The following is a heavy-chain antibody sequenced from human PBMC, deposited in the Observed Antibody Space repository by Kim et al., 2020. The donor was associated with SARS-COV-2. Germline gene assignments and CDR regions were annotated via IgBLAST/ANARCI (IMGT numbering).Heavy chain of an antibody. J-gene: IGHJ6*01. V-gene: IGHV1-69*04. CDR3: ARRGTDSLNPTAGTWYYYG. D-gene: IGHD3-16*01. CDR1: GGSFTTYA. Sequence: SVKVSCKVSGGSFTTYAISWVRQAPGQGLEWLGRIIPSLDIPNIAEKFQDRLTISADKSTSTGYMELRSLTSEDTAMYYCARRGTDSLNPTAGTWYYYG. CDR2: IIPSLDIP.